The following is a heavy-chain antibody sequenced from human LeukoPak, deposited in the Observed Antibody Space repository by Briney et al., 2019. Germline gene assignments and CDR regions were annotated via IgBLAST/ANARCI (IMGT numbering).Heavy chain of an antibody. D-gene: IGHD6-13*01. CDR3: ARGKKWNIGAAGKKYYFDY. J-gene: IGHJ4*02. V-gene: IGHV1-8*01. CDR2: MNPNSGNT. Sequence: ASVKVSCKASGYTFTSYDINWVRQATGQGLEWMGWMNPNSGNTGYAQKFQGRVTMTRNTSISTAYMELSSLRSEDTAVYYCARGKKWNIGAAGKKYYFDYWGQGTLVTVSS. CDR1: GYTFTSYD.